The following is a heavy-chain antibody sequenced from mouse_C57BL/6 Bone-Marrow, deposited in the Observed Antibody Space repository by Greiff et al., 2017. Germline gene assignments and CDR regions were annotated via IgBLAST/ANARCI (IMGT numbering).Heavy chain of an antibody. CDR1: GFNFKDDY. Sequence: VQLQQPGAELVRPGASVKLSCTASGFNFKDDYMHWVKQRPEQGLEWIGWIDPENGDTEYASKFQGKATITADTSTNTAYLQLSSLTSENTAVYYCTTGGNFDYWGQGTTLTVSS. V-gene: IGHV14-4*01. CDR3: TTGGNFDY. CDR2: IDPENGDT. D-gene: IGHD1-1*02. J-gene: IGHJ2*01.